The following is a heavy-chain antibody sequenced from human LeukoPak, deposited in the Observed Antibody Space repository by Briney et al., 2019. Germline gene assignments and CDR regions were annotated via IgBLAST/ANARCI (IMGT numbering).Heavy chain of an antibody. Sequence: PGGSLRLSCAASGFTFRDYYMSWIRQAPGKGLEWVSYISGRSSYTNYGDSVKGRFTISRDNAKNSLYLQMKSLRAEDTAVYYCARDGYGGNPFDYWGQGTLVTVSS. V-gene: IGHV3-11*05. J-gene: IGHJ4*02. CDR2: ISGRSSYT. CDR3: ARDGYGGNPFDY. D-gene: IGHD4-23*01. CDR1: GFTFRDYY.